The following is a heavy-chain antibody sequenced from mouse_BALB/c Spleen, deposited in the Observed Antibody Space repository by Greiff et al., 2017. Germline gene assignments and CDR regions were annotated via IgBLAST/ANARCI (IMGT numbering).Heavy chain of an antibody. CDR3: NTVFITTVVDTPFAY. V-gene: IGHV14-4*02. Sequence: VQLLQSGAELVRSGASVKLSCTASGFNINDYYMHWVKQSPEQGLEWIGRIDPENGGTEYATKFQGKATMTADTSSNTDYLQLSSLTSEDTAVYCCNTVFITTVVDTPFAYWGQGTLVTVSA. D-gene: IGHD1-1*01. J-gene: IGHJ3*01. CDR1: GFNINDYY. CDR2: IDPENGGT.